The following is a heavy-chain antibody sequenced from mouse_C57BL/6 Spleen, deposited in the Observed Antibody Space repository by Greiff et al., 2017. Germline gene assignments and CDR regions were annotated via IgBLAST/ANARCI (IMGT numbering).Heavy chain of an antibody. CDR3: ARGDYYGSSYVGGFDD. CDR2: IDPSDSYT. D-gene: IGHD1-1*01. V-gene: IGHV1-69*01. CDR1: GYTFTSYW. Sequence: QVQLQQPGAELVMPGASVKLSCKASGYTFTSYWMHWVKQRPGQGLEWIGEIDPSDSYTNYNQKFKGKSTLTVDTSSSTAYMQLSSLTSEDSAVYDWARGDYYGSSYVGGFDDWGQGTTLTVSS. J-gene: IGHJ2*01.